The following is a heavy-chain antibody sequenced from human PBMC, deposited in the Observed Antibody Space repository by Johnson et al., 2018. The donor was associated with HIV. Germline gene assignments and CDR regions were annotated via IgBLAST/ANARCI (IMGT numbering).Heavy chain of an antibody. CDR2: IKSKTEGGTA. J-gene: IGHJ3*02. V-gene: IGHV3-15*01. D-gene: IGHD7-27*01. Sequence: VRQAPGKGLEWVGRIKSKTEGGTADYAAPVKGRFTISRDDSKNTLYLQMNSLKTEDTAVYYCTTPRPNWGWNAFDIWGQGTMVTVSS. CDR3: TTPRPNWGWNAFDI.